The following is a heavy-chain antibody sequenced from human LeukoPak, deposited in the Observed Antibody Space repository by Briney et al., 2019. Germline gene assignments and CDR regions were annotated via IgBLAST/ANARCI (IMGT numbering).Heavy chain of an antibody. Sequence: ASVKVSCKVSGYTLTELSMHWVRQAPGKGLEWMGGFDPEDGETIYAQKFQGRVTMTEDTSTDTAYMELRSLRSDDTAVYYCARWHYGSGNNWFDPWGQGTLVTVSS. CDR2: FDPEDGET. CDR3: ARWHYGSGNNWFDP. V-gene: IGHV1-24*01. CDR1: GYTLTELS. D-gene: IGHD3-10*01. J-gene: IGHJ5*02.